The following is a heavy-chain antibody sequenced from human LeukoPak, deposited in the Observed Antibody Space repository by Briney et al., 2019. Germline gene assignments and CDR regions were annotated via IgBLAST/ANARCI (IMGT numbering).Heavy chain of an antibody. CDR2: LHYSGVT. D-gene: IGHD6-6*01. V-gene: IGHV4-39*01. CDR1: GGSISSSSYS. J-gene: IGHJ4*02. Sequence: SETLSLTCTVSGGSISSSSYSWGWIRQPPGKGLEWIGNLHYSGVTYYNPSLKSRVTISVDTSKNQLPLKLSSVTAADTAVYYCARLYSSSVYFDYWGQGTLVTVSS. CDR3: ARLYSSSVYFDY.